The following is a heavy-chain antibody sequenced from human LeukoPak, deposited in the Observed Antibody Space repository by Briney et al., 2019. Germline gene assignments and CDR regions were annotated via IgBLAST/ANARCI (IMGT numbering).Heavy chain of an antibody. CDR2: ISYDGSNK. V-gene: IGHV3-30*18. CDR1: GFTFSSYG. CDR3: AKAKRGYSSHTHFDY. J-gene: IGHJ4*02. Sequence: PGGSLRLSCAASGFTFSSYGMHWVRQAPGKGLEWVAVISYDGSNKYYADSVKGRFTISRDNSKNTLYLQMNSLRAEDTAVYYCAKAKRGYSSHTHFDYWGQGTLVTVSS. D-gene: IGHD5-18*01.